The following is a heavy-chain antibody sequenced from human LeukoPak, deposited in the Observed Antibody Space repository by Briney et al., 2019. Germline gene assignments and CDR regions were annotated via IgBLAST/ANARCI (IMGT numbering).Heavy chain of an antibody. J-gene: IGHJ4*02. CDR1: GFTFINYG. CDR2: IWYDGSKK. V-gene: IGHV3-33*06. D-gene: IGHD1-26*01. CDR3: AKPWSTTNVVATAFDS. Sequence: GGSLRLSCAASGFTFINYGMHWVRQAPGKGLEWVAVIWYDGSKKYYADSVKGRFTISRDNSKNTVYLQMNSLRAEDTAVYYCAKPWSTTNVVATAFDSWGQGTLVTVSS.